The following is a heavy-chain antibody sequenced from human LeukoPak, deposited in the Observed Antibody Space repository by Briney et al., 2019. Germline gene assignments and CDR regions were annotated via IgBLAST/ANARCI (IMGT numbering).Heavy chain of an antibody. D-gene: IGHD2-2*02. CDR2: MNPNRGNT. CDR3: ARALKGRYCSSTSCYSLGY. Sequence: ASVKVSCTASGYTFTSYDINWVRQATGQGLEWVGWMNPNRGNTGYAQKFQGRVTITRNTSISTAYIELSSLRSEDTAVYYCARALKGRYCSSTSCYSLGYWGQGTLVTVSS. J-gene: IGHJ4*02. V-gene: IGHV1-8*03. CDR1: GYTFTSYD.